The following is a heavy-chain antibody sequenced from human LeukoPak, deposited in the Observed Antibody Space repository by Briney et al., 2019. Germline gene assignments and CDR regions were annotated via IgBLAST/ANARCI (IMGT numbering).Heavy chain of an antibody. CDR1: GFTFSSYA. V-gene: IGHV3-23*01. CDR3: AKRGDGYFYYFDY. J-gene: IGHJ4*02. Sequence: GGSLRLPCAASGFTFSSYAMNWVRQAPGKGLEWVSTISGSGGSTYYADSVKGRFTISRDNSKNTLYLQMNSLRAEDTAVYYCAKRGDGYFYYFDYWGQGTLVTVSS. CDR2: ISGSGGST. D-gene: IGHD5-24*01.